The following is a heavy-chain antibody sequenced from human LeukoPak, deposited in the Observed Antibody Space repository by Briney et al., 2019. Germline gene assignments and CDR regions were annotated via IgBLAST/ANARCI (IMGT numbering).Heavy chain of an antibody. CDR2: IYYSGST. D-gene: IGHD3-9*01. V-gene: IGHV4-61*01. J-gene: IGHJ4*02. Sequence: SETLSLTCTVSGGSISSSSYYWSWIRQPPGKGLEWIGYIYYSGSTNYNPSLKSRVTISVDTPKNQFSLKLSSVTAADTAVYYCARDARNWLQFDYWGQGTLVTVSS. CDR3: ARDARNWLQFDY. CDR1: GGSISSSSYY.